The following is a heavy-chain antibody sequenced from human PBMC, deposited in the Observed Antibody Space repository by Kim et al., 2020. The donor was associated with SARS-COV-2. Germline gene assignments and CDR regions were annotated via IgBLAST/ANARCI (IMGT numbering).Heavy chain of an antibody. CDR3: ARHVISGWFNFDM. CDR2: ISHSGHT. Sequence: SQTLSLTCTVSGSTIGIHYYWAWIGQPPGRGLEWIASISHSGHTYFNPSLQSRVAMSVDASKKQFFVNLTSVTTADTALYFCARHVISGWFNFDMWGRG. D-gene: IGHD6-13*01. V-gene: IGHV4-38-2*02. CDR1: GSTIGIHYY. J-gene: IGHJ3*02.